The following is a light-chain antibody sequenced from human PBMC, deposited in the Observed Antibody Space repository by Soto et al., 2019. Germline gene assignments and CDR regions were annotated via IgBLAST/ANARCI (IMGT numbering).Light chain of an antibody. V-gene: IGLV1-44*01. CDR3: ASWDDSLNGQGV. Sequence: QAVVTQPPSASGTPGQRVTISCSGSTSNIGSNGVSWYQQLPGTAPKLLIYSNNQRPSWVPDRFSGSKSGISASLAISGLQYEDEANYYCASWDDSLNGQGVFGGGTKLTVL. CDR2: SNN. CDR1: TSNIGSNG. J-gene: IGLJ3*02.